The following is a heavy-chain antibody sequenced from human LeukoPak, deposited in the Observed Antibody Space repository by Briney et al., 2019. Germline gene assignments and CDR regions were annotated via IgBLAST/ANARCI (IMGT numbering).Heavy chain of an antibody. V-gene: IGHV3-30*02. CDR3: STKSRSFAFDM. CDR1: GFTFSSYG. J-gene: IGHJ3*02. CDR2: IQYDGTDI. D-gene: IGHD2-8*01. Sequence: GGSLRLSCAASGFTFSSYGMNWVRQAPGKGLEWVSFIQYDGTDINYADSVKGRLIISRDNSKNTLYLQMDSLRAEDTAVYYCSTKSRSFAFDMWGQGTVVTVSS.